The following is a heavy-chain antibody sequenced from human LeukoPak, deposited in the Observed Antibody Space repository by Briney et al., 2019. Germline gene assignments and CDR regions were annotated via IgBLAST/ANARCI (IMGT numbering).Heavy chain of an antibody. J-gene: IGHJ4*02. CDR2: IKSKTDGGTT. V-gene: IGHV3-15*01. CDR3: TTSTNCGGDCYSGRDFDY. D-gene: IGHD2-21*02. Sequence: KPGGSLRLSCAASGFTFSNAWMSWVRQAPGKGLEWVGRIKSKTDGGTTDYAAPVKGRFTISRDDSKNTLYLQMNSLKTEDTAMYYCTTSTNCGGDCYSGRDFDYWGQGTLVTVSS. CDR1: GFTFSNAW.